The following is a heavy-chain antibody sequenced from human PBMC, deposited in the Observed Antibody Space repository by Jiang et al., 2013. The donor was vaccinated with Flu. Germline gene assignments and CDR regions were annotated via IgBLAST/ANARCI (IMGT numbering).Heavy chain of an antibody. D-gene: IGHD3-22*01. CDR1: GFTFSSYG. CDR3: AREIVVVIQTTYYYYYGMDV. CDR2: IWYDGSNK. Sequence: QLLESGGGVVQPGRSLRLSCAASGFTFSSYGMHWVRQAPGKGLEWVAVIWYDGSNKYYADSVKGRFTISRDNSKNTLYLQMNSLRAEDTAVYYCAREIVVVIQTTYYYYYGMDVWGKGTTVTVSS. V-gene: IGHV3-33*01. J-gene: IGHJ6*04.